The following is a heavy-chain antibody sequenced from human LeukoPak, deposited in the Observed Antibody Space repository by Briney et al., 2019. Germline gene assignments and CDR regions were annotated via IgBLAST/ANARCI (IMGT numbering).Heavy chain of an antibody. CDR2: IKQDGSEK. D-gene: IGHD4-23*01. CDR1: GFTFSSYW. J-gene: IGHJ4*02. CDR3: ASRNSLFI. V-gene: IGHV3-7*01. Sequence: GALRLSCAASGFTFSSYWLTWVRQAPGKGLEWVANIKQDGSEKFYVDSVRGRFTISRDNAKKSLYLQMNSLRAEDTAVYYCASRNSLFIWGQGTLVTVSS.